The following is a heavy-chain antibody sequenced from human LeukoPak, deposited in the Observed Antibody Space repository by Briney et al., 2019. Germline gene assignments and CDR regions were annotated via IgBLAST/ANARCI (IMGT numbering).Heavy chain of an antibody. Sequence: ASETLSLTCTVYGESTGGERPHWGWIRQPPGKGLEWIASISESGTTYYNPSLKSRVTISVDTSKNQFSLKLSSVTAADTAVYYCARHHYDFWSGYHELQGNYMDVWGKGTTVTVSS. V-gene: IGHV4-39*01. D-gene: IGHD3-3*01. CDR2: ISESGTT. CDR1: GESTGGERPH. CDR3: ARHHYDFWSGYHELQGNYMDV. J-gene: IGHJ6*03.